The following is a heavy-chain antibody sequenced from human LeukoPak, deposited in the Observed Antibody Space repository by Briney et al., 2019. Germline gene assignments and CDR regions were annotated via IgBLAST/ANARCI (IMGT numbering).Heavy chain of an antibody. CDR2: LYSGGTT. Sequence: GGSLRLSCGAPGFTVISTFMSWGRRTPGKGVERVSVLYSGGTTYCADSVKGRFTISRDNSKNTLYLQMSSLRAEATTAYYYARVGYYGSGSCIEDWGQGTLVTVSS. CDR3: ARVGYYGSGSCIED. V-gene: IGHV3-53*01. J-gene: IGHJ4*01. CDR1: GFTVISTF. D-gene: IGHD3-10*01.